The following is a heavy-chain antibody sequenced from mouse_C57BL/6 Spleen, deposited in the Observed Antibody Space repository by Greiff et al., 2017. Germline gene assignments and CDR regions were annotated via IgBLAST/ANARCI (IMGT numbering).Heavy chain of an antibody. Sequence: QVQLQQPGAELVKPGASVKLSCKASGYTFTSYWMHWVKQRPGQGLEWIGMIHPNSGSTNYNEKFKSKATLTVDKSSSTAYMQLSSLTSEDSAVYYYSRSGCNYEYFDVWGTGTTVTVSS. CDR2: IHPNSGST. V-gene: IGHV1-64*01. CDR1: GYTFTSYW. J-gene: IGHJ1*03. D-gene: IGHD2-1*01. CDR3: SRSGCNYEYFDV.